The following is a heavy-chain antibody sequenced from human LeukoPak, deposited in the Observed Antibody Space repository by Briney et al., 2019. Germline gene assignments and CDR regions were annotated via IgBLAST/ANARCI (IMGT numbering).Heavy chain of an antibody. CDR3: ATSFPNYDISRPASYGMDV. Sequence: ASVKVSCKVFGYTLTELSMQWVRHAPGKGLEWMGGFDPEKGETIYAQQFQGRVTVTEDRSTDTNYMELSSLRSEDTAIYYCATSFPNYDISRPASYGMDVWGQGTTVTVSS. CDR1: GYTLTELS. D-gene: IGHD3-9*01. J-gene: IGHJ6*02. V-gene: IGHV1-24*01. CDR2: FDPEKGET.